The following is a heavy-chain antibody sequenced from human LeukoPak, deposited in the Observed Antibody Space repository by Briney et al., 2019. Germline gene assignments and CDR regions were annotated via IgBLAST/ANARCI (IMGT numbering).Heavy chain of an antibody. CDR3: ARERTGIADH. V-gene: IGHV4-59*01. CDR1: GVSISSYY. J-gene: IGHJ4*02. D-gene: IGHD6-13*01. Sequence: PSETLSLTCTVSGVSISSYYWSWIRQPPGNGLEGIVYIYYSWSTNYNPSLKSRVTISVDTSKNQFSLKLSSVTAADPAVYYCARERTGIADHWGQGPLVTVPS. CDR2: IYYSWST.